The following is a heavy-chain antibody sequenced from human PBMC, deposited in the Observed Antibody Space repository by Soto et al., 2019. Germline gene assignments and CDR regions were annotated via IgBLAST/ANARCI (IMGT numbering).Heavy chain of an antibody. CDR2: IYHSGST. D-gene: IGHD3-3*01. CDR3: ARAPGDFWSGYYGMDV. Sequence: PSETLSLTCAVSGGSISSGGYSWSWIRQPPGKGLEWIGYIYHSGSTYYNPSLKSRVTISVDRSKNQFSLKLSSATAADTAVYYCARAPGDFWSGYYGMDVWGQGTTVTVSS. CDR1: GGSISSGGYS. J-gene: IGHJ6*02. V-gene: IGHV4-30-2*01.